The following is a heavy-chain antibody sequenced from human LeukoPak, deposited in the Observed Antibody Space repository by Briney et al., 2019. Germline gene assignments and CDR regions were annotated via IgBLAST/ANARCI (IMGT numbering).Heavy chain of an antibody. Sequence: GGSLRLSCAASGFTFSSYWMSWVRQAPGKGLEWVANIKQGGSEKYYVDSVKGRFTISRDNAKNSLYLQMNSLRAEDTAVYYCARENYDFWTSTYFDYWGQGTLVTVSS. D-gene: IGHD3-3*01. CDR3: ARENYDFWTSTYFDY. CDR1: GFTFSSYW. V-gene: IGHV3-7*01. J-gene: IGHJ4*02. CDR2: IKQGGSEK.